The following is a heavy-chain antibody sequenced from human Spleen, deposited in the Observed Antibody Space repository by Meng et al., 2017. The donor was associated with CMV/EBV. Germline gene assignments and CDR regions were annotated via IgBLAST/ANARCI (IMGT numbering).Heavy chain of an antibody. CDR1: GFTFSSYG. D-gene: IGHD3-3*01. CDR2: IWYDGSNK. J-gene: IGHJ4*02. CDR3: AKEGGFGSGFDY. Sequence: GGSLRLSCAASGFTFSSYGMHWVRQAPGKGLEWVAVIWYDGSNKYYADSVKGRFTISRDNSKKTLYLQMDSLRAEDTAVYYCAKEGGFGSGFDYWGQGTLVTVSS. V-gene: IGHV3-30*02.